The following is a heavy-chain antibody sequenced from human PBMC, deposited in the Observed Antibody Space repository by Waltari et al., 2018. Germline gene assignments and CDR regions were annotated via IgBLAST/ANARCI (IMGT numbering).Heavy chain of an antibody. D-gene: IGHD2-15*01. CDR3: ARDRGRGLYLDS. CDR1: GDSISGSYW. Sequence: QVQLQESGPGLVKPSGTLSVTCAVAGDSISGSYWWSWVRQPPGKGLDWIGQIQGSGRSNYNPSLESRVTVSIDTSNNHFSLKVTSATAADTAVYYCARDRGRGLYLDSWGQGTLVTVSP. CDR2: IQGSGRS. V-gene: IGHV4-4*02. J-gene: IGHJ4*02.